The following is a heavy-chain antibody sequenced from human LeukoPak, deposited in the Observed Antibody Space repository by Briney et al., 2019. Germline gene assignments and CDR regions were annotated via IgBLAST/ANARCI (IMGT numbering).Heavy chain of an antibody. CDR3: TTVVHGYSGYDYQPGRRFDP. Sequence: PGGSLRLSCAASGVTFSSCEMNWVRQAPGKGLERVGRIKSKTDGGTTDYAAPVKGRFTISRDDSKNTLYLQMNSLKTEDTAVYYCTTVVHGYSGYDYQPGRRFDPWGQGTLVTVSS. CDR2: IKSKTDGGTT. J-gene: IGHJ5*02. V-gene: IGHV3-15*01. D-gene: IGHD5-12*01. CDR1: GVTFSSCE.